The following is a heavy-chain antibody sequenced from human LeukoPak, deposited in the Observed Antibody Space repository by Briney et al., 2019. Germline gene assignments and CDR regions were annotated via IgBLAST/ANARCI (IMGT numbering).Heavy chain of an antibody. Sequence: GESLKISWKGSGYSFTSYWIGWVRQMPGKGLGWMGLIYPGDSDTRYSPSFQRQVTISADKSISTAYLQWSSLKASDTAMYYCARGAAGTEYYFDYRGQGTLVTVSS. CDR1: GYSFTSYW. CDR2: IYPGDSDT. V-gene: IGHV5-51*01. J-gene: IGHJ4*02. D-gene: IGHD6-13*01. CDR3: ARGAAGTEYYFDY.